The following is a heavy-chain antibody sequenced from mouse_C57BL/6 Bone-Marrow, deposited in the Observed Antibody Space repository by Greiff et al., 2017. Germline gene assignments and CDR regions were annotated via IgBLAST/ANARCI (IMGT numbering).Heavy chain of an antibody. V-gene: IGHV10-3*01. D-gene: IGHD2-3*01. CDR3: VREVDGYYVNWFAY. J-gene: IGHJ3*01. CDR1: GFTFNTYA. CDR2: IRSKSSNYAT. Sequence: EVQGVESGGGLVQPKGSLKLSCAASGFTFNTYAMHWVRQAPGKGLEWVARIRSKSSNYATYYADSVKDRFTISRDDSQSMLYLQMNNLKTEDTAVYYCVREVDGYYVNWFAYGGQGTLVTVSA.